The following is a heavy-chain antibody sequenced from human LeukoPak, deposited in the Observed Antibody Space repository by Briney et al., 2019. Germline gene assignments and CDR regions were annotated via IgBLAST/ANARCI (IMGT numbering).Heavy chain of an antibody. CDR2: IYSGGST. CDR3: AREVHYYYYGMDV. V-gene: IGHV3-66*01. Sequence: PSGGSLRLSCAASGFTVSSNYMSWVRQAPGKGLEWVSVIYSGGSTYYADSVKGRFTISRDNSKNTLYLQMNSLRAEDTAVYYCAREVHYYYYGMDVWGQGTTVTVSS. J-gene: IGHJ6*02. D-gene: IGHD3-10*01. CDR1: GFTVSSNY.